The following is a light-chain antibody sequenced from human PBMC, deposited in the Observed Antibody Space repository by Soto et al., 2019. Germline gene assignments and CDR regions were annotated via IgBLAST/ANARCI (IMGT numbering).Light chain of an antibody. CDR2: GAS. V-gene: IGKV3-20*01. CDR3: QQYGSSPRVT. J-gene: IGKJ3*01. Sequence: EIVLTQSPGTLSLSPGERATLSCRASQSIASSYLAWFQQKPGQAPRLLIYGASSRATGIPDRFSGSGSRTDCTLTITRLEPEDFAVYYCQQYGSSPRVTFGPGTKVDIK. CDR1: QSIASSY.